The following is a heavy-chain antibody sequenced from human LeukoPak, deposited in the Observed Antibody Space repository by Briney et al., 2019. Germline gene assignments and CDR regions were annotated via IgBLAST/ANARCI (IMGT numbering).Heavy chain of an antibody. CDR1: GYTFTSYY. D-gene: IGHD3-22*01. Sequence: GASVTVSCKASGYTFTSYYMHWVRQAPGQGLEWMGIINPSGGSTSYAQKFQGRVTMTRDTSTSTVYVELSSLRSEDTAVYYCARAHYYDSSGTPLGYWGQGTLVTVSS. CDR3: ARAHYYDSSGTPLGY. CDR2: INPSGGST. V-gene: IGHV1-46*01. J-gene: IGHJ4*02.